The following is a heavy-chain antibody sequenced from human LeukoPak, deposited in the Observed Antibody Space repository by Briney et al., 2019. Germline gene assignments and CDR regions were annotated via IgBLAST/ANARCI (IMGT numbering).Heavy chain of an antibody. CDR2: IFPSGGEI. CDR3: ATYRQVLLPFES. D-gene: IGHD5-18*01. V-gene: IGHV3-23*01. J-gene: IGHJ4*02. Sequence: PGGSLRLSCAASGFTFSSYGMSWVRQAPGKGLEWVSSIFPSGGEIHYADSVRGRFTIYGDNSKSILSLQMNSLRAEDTAIYYCATYRQVLLPFESWGQGTLVTVSS. CDR1: GFTFSSYG.